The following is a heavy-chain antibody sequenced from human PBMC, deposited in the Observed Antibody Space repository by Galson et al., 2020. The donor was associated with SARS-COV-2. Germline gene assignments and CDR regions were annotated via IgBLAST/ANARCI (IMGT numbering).Heavy chain of an antibody. CDR2: ISYDGSNK. CDR1: GFTFSSYA. CDR3: ARVGYCSGGSCYDYYYGMDV. V-gene: IGHV3-30*04. J-gene: IGHJ6*02. D-gene: IGHD2-15*01. Sequence: GGSLRLSCAASGFTFSSYAMHWVRQAPGKGLEWVAVISYDGSNKYYADSVKGRFTISRDNSKNTLYLQMNSLRAEDTAVYYCARVGYCSGGSCYDYYYGMDVWGQGTTVTVSS.